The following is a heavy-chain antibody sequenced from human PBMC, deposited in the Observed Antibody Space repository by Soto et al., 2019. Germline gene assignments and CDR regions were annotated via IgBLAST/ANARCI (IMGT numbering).Heavy chain of an antibody. V-gene: IGHV3-7*01. J-gene: IGHJ4*02. CDR1: GFTFSSYW. CDR3: ARAPPIVVVAATGLFDY. D-gene: IGHD2-15*01. CDR2: IKQDGSEK. Sequence: PGGSLRLSCAASGFTFSSYWMSWVRQAPGKGLEWVANIKQDGSEKYYVDSVKGRFTISRDNAKNSLYLQMNSLRAEDTAVYYCARAPPIVVVAATGLFDYWGQGTLVTVSS.